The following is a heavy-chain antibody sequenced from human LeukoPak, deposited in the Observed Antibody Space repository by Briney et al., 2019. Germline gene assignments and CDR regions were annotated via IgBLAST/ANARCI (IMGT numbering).Heavy chain of an antibody. J-gene: IGHJ4*02. D-gene: IGHD6-19*01. Sequence: GGSLRLSCAASGFTFSSYSMNWVRQAPGKGLEWVSFISTSSSYIYYADSVKGRFTVSRDNAKNSLYLQMNSLRAEDTAVYYCAKDPNSSGWYEGVLDYWGQGTLVTVSS. CDR2: ISTSSSYI. V-gene: IGHV3-21*04. CDR1: GFTFSSYS. CDR3: AKDPNSSGWYEGVLDY.